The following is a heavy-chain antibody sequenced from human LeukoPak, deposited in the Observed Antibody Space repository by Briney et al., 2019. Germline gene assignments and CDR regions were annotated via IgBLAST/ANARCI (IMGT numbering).Heavy chain of an antibody. CDR3: ARDSGYCSSTSCLRWFDP. D-gene: IGHD2-2*01. CDR2: ISSSSSYI. Sequence: GGSLRLSCAASGFTFSSYSMNWVRQAPGKGLEWVSSISSSSSYIYYADSVKGRFTISRDNAKNSLYLQMNSLGAEDTAVYYCARDSGYCSSTSCLRWFDPWGQGTLVTVSS. J-gene: IGHJ5*02. V-gene: IGHV3-21*01. CDR1: GFTFSSYS.